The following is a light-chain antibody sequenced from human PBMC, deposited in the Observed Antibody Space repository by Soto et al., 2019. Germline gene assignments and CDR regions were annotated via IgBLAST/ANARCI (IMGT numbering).Light chain of an antibody. Sequence: EIVLRQSPATLSLSPGERATLSCRASQSVSNYLAWYQQKPGQAPRLFIYDASNRATGIPARFSGSGSGTDFTLTISSLEPEDFAVYYCQQRSNLLTFGGGTKVEIK. J-gene: IGKJ4*01. CDR2: DAS. CDR1: QSVSNY. V-gene: IGKV3-11*01. CDR3: QQRSNLLT.